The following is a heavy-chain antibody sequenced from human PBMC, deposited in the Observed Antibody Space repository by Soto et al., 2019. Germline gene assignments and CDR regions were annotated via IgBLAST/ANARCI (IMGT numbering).Heavy chain of an antibody. D-gene: IGHD6-19*01. CDR3: VRGLGQWLINNFDP. Sequence: SETLSLTCTVSGGSVSYGFNYWCCIRQPPGKGLEWIGCIDYSGTANYNASLRSRVSISLDTSKNQFSLSLTSVTAADTAVYYCVRGLGQWLINNFDPWGQGTLVPVYS. V-gene: IGHV4-61*01. J-gene: IGHJ5*02. CDR1: GGSVSYGFNY. CDR2: IDYSGTA.